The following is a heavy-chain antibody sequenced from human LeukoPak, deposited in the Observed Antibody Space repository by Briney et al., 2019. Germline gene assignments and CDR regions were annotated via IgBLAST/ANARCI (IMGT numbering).Heavy chain of an antibody. CDR1: GYTFTSYD. CDR2: MNPNSGNT. Sequence: EASVKVSCKASGYTFTSYDINWVRQAAGQGLEWVGWMNPNSGNTNYAQKLQGRVTMTTDTSTSTAYMELRSLRSDDTAVYYCARDRMGIVGATNSDYWGQGTLVTVSS. V-gene: IGHV1-18*01. D-gene: IGHD1-26*01. CDR3: ARDRMGIVGATNSDY. J-gene: IGHJ4*02.